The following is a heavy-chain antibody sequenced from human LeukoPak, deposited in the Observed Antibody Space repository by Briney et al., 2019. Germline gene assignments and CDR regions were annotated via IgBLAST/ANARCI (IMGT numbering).Heavy chain of an antibody. J-gene: IGHJ4*02. CDR1: RLTFSNYA. D-gene: IGHD6-13*01. CDR3: AKRFSYSWYVDY. Sequence: GGSLRFSCAASRLTFSNYAMGWVRQAPGRGLGGVSAISGSGGSTSYADSVKGRFTISRDNSKNTLYLQMNSLKAEDTAVYYCAKRFSYSWYVDYWGQGTLVTVSS. V-gene: IGHV3-23*01. CDR2: ISGSGGST.